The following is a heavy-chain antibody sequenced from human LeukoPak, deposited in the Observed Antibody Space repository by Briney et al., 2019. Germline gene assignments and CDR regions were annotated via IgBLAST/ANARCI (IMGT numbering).Heavy chain of an antibody. J-gene: IGHJ1*01. CDR3: ARASVSCSGGSCYHGYFQH. CDR2: IYYSGST. Sequence: PSETLSLTCTVSGGSISSYYWSWIRQPPGKGLEWIGYIYYSGSTNYNPSLKSRVTISVDTSKNQFSLKLSSVTAADTAVYYCARASVSCSGGSCYHGYFQHWGQGTLVTVSS. D-gene: IGHD2-15*01. CDR1: GGSISSYY. V-gene: IGHV4-59*12.